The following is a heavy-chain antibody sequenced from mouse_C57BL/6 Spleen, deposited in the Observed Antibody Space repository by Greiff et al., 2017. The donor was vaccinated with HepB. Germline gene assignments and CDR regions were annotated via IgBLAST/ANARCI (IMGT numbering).Heavy chain of an antibody. V-gene: IGHV1-82*01. CDR2: IYPGDGDT. D-gene: IGHD3-2*02. CDR3: ARGRLRSVYAMDY. J-gene: IGHJ4*01. Sequence: QVQLQQSGPELVKPGASVKISCKASGYAFSSSWMNWVKQRPGKGLEWIGRIYPGDGDTNYNGKFKGKATLTADKSSSTAYMQLSSLTSEDAAVYFCARGRLRSVYAMDYWGQGTSVTVSS. CDR1: GYAFSSSW.